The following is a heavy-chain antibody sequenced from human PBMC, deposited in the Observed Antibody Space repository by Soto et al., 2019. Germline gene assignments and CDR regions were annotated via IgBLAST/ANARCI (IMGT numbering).Heavy chain of an antibody. J-gene: IGHJ5*02. Sequence: GGSLKLSCAASGFTFSSYGMHWVRQAPGKGLEWVAVISYDGSNKYYADSVKGRFTISRDNSKNTLYLQMNSLRAEDTAVYYCAKVRELTAPIWFDPWGQGTLVTVSS. CDR1: GFTFSSYG. D-gene: IGHD1-26*01. CDR2: ISYDGSNK. CDR3: AKVRELTAPIWFDP. V-gene: IGHV3-30*18.